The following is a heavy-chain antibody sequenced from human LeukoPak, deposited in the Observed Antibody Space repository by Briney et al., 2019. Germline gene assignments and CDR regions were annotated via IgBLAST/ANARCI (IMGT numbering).Heavy chain of an antibody. CDR3: AKEGKGGSYNFDY. V-gene: IGHV3-23*01. J-gene: IGHJ4*02. D-gene: IGHD1-26*01. CDR1: GFTVSSNY. Sequence: PGGSLRLSCAASGFTVSSNYMSWVRQAPGKGLEWVSAISGSGGSTYYADSVKGRFTISRDNSKNTLYLQMNSLRAEDTAVYYCAKEGKGGSYNFDYWGQGTLVTVSS. CDR2: ISGSGGST.